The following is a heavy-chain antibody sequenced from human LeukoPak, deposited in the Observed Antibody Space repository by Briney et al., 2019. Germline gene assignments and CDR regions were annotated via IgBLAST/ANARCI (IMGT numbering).Heavy chain of an antibody. V-gene: IGHV3-9*01. Sequence: PGGSLRLSCAASGFTFDDYAMPWARQAPGKGLEWVSGISWNSGSIGYADSVKGRFTISRDNAKNSLYLQMNSLRAEDTALYYCAKDLGRDDFWSGYPFGGYFDYWGQGTLVTVSS. D-gene: IGHD3-3*01. CDR3: AKDLGRDDFWSGYPFGGYFDY. CDR1: GFTFDDYA. J-gene: IGHJ4*02. CDR2: ISWNSGSI.